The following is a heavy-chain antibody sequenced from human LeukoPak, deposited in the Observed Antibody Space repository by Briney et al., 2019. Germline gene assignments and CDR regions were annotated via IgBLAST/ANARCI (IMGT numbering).Heavy chain of an antibody. CDR3: ARDFSSGSYYLDAFDI. D-gene: IGHD3-10*01. Sequence: SETLSLTCTVSGGSISSYYWSWIRQPAGKGLEWIGRIYSSGSTDYGPSLKSRVTMSVDTSKNQFSLMLTSVTAADTAVYYCARDFSSGSYYLDAFDIWGQGTMVTVSS. J-gene: IGHJ3*02. CDR2: IYSSGST. V-gene: IGHV4-4*07. CDR1: GGSISSYY.